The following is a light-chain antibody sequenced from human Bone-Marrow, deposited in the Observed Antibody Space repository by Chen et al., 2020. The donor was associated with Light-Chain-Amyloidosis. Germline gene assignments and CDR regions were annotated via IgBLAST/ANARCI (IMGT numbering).Light chain of an antibody. CDR2: DVN. CDR1: SSDVGGYES. Sequence: QSALTQPRSVSGSPAQSVTLSCTGTSSDVGGYESVSWYQQHPGKAPKFLIYDVNKRPSGVPDRFSGSKSGNSAYLTISGLQTEDEADYFCCSYAGSSPYVFGTGTTVTV. CDR3: CSYAGSSPYV. J-gene: IGLJ1*01. V-gene: IGLV2-11*01.